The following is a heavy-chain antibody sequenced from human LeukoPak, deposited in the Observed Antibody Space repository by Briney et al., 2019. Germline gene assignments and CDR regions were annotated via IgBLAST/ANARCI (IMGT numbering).Heavy chain of an antibody. J-gene: IGHJ6*02. CDR3: ARSGTYYYGGDYYYYGMDV. CDR1: GYTFTGYY. CDR2: INPNSGGT. V-gene: IGHV1-2*02. D-gene: IGHD3-10*01. Sequence: ASVKVSCKASGYTFTGYYMHWVRQAPGQGLEWMGWINPNSGGTNYAQKLQGRVTMTTDTSTSAAYMELRSLRSDDTAVYYCARSGTYYYGGDYYYYGMDVWGQGTTVTVSS.